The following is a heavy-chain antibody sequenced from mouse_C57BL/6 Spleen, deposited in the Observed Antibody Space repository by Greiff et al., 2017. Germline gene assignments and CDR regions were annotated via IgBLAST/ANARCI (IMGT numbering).Heavy chain of an antibody. CDR2: IYPGAGDT. CDR1: GYAFSSSW. V-gene: IGHV1-80*01. CDR3: ANGYDWFDY. Sequence: QVQLQQSGAELVKPGASVKISCKASGYAFSSSWMNWVKQRPGKGLAWLGQIYPGAGDTNYNGKFTGKATLTEDKSSSTAYMQLSSVTSKDSAVYFCANGYDWFDYWGQGTTRTVSS. D-gene: IGHD2-2*01. J-gene: IGHJ2*01.